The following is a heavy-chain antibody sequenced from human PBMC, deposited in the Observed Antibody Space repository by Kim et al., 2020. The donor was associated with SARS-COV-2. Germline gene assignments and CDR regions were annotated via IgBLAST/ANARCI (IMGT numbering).Heavy chain of an antibody. Sequence: SETLSLTCTVSGGSISSYYWSWIRQPPGKGLEWIGYIYYSGSTNYNPSLKSRVTISVDTSKNQFSLKLSSVTAADTAVYYCARAQLVWDYYYGMDVWGQGTTVTVSS. CDR2: IYYSGST. J-gene: IGHJ6*02. CDR1: GGSISSYY. D-gene: IGHD2-2*01. V-gene: IGHV4-59*13. CDR3: ARAQLVWDYYYGMDV.